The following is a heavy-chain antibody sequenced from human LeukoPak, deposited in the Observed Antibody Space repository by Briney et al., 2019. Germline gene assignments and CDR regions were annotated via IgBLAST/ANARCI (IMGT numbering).Heavy chain of an antibody. Sequence: SQTLSLPCAISGDTVSNKRSAWNWSRQSPSRGLEWLGWTYYRSKWYNDYAVSVKSRITINPDTSKNQFSLQLNSVSPEDTAVYYCARVNSWTEEPDTGFDYWGQGILVTVSS. D-gene: IGHD1-14*01. CDR1: GDTVSNKRSA. J-gene: IGHJ4*02. CDR2: TYYRSKWYN. V-gene: IGHV6-1*01. CDR3: ARVNSWTEEPDTGFDY.